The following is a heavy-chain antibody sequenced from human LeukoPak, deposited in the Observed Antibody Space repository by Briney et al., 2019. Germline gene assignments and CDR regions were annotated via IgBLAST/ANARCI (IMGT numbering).Heavy chain of an antibody. J-gene: IGHJ3*02. CDR3: ARDLYDYVWGSYTRDAFDI. Sequence: GGSLRLSCAASGFTFSSYSMNWVRQAPGKGLEWVSSISSSSSYIYYADSVKGRFTISRDNAKNSLYLQMNSLRAEDTAVYYCARDLYDYVWGSYTRDAFDIWGQGTMVTVST. D-gene: IGHD3-16*01. V-gene: IGHV3-21*01. CDR2: ISSSSSYI. CDR1: GFTFSSYS.